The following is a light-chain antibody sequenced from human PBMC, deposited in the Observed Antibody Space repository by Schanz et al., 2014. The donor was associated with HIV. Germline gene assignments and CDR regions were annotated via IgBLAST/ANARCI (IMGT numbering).Light chain of an antibody. Sequence: QSVLTQPASVSGSPGQSITISCTGTSSDVGHYNLVSWYQQHPGKAPKLLIYEINKRPSGVPDRFSGSKSGITASLTISGLQAEDEADYYCSSYTTSSPRVFGGGTKLTVL. CDR2: EIN. CDR3: SSYTTSSPRV. V-gene: IGLV2-14*02. CDR1: SSDVGHYNL. J-gene: IGLJ2*01.